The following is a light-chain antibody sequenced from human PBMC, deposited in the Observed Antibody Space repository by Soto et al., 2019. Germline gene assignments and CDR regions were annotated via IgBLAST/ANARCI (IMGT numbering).Light chain of an antibody. CDR2: EVS. Sequence: QSVLTQPPSASGSPGQSVTISCTGTRSDVGGYNYVSWYQQHPGKAPKLMIYEVSKRPSGVPDRFSGSKSGNTASLTVSGLQAEDEADYYCSSYAGRNNWVFGGGTKLTVL. V-gene: IGLV2-8*01. CDR1: RSDVGGYNY. J-gene: IGLJ3*02. CDR3: SSYAGRNNWV.